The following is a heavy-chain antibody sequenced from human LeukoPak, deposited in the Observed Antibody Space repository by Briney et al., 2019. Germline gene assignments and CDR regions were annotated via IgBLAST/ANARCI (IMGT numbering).Heavy chain of an antibody. D-gene: IGHD5-24*01. CDR3: AKEQRWLHYTDY. V-gene: IGHV3-43*02. Sequence: PGGSLRLYCAASGFTFDDYAMHWVRHAPGKGLEWVSLISGDGGSTYYADSVKGRFTISRDNSKNSLYLQMNSLRTEDTALYYCAKEQRWLHYTDYWGQGTLVTVPS. CDR2: ISGDGGST. J-gene: IGHJ4*02. CDR1: GFTFDDYA.